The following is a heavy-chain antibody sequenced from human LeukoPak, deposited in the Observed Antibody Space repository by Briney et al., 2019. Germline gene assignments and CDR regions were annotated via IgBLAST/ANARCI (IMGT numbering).Heavy chain of an antibody. CDR2: ISWNSGSI. CDR1: GFTFDDYA. D-gene: IGHD6-13*01. J-gene: IGHJ5*02. CDR3: AKGAAAAS. V-gene: IGHV3-9*01. Sequence: GGSLRLSCAASGFTFDDYAMHWVRHAPGKGLEWVSGISWNSGSIGYADSVKGRFTISRDNAKNSLYLQMNSLRAEDTALYYCAKGAAAASWGQGTLVTVSS.